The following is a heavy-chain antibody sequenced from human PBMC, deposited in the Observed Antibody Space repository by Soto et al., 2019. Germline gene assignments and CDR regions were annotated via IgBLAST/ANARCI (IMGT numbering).Heavy chain of an antibody. J-gene: IGHJ6*02. D-gene: IGHD2-15*01. Sequence: QVQLVESGGGVVQPGRSLRLSCAASGFTFSSYAMHWVRQAPGKGLECVAVISYHGSNKFYRDSVKGRFTISRDNSKNALYLQINSLRYGDTAVYYCARGDREDIAVVVGARPGEYGVDVWGQGTTVTFPS. CDR3: ARGDREDIAVVVGARPGEYGVDV. CDR2: ISYHGSNK. CDR1: GFTFSSYA. V-gene: IGHV3-30-3*01.